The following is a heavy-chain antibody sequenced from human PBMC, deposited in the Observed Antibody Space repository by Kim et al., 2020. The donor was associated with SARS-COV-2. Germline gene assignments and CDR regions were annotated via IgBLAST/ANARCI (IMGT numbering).Heavy chain of an antibody. D-gene: IGHD3-10*01. Sequence: SETLSLTCAVYGGSFSGYYWSWIRQPPGKGLEWIGEINHSGSTNYNPSLKSRVTISVDTSKNQFSLKLSSVTAADTAVYYCASLVYSGMQYYFDYWGQGTLVTVSS. CDR2: INHSGST. V-gene: IGHV4-34*01. CDR3: ASLVYSGMQYYFDY. J-gene: IGHJ4*02. CDR1: GGSFSGYY.